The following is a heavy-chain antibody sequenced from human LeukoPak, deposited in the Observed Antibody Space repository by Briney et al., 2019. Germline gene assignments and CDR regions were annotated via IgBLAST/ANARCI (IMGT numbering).Heavy chain of an antibody. CDR3: ARGAGALTLDYFDY. CDR2: INHSGST. V-gene: IGHV4-34*01. D-gene: IGHD4/OR15-4a*01. CDR1: SGSFSGYY. Sequence: SETLSLTCAVYSGSFSGYYRSWIRRPPGKGLEWIGEINHSGSTNYNPSLKSRVTISVDTSKNQFSLKLSSVTAADTAVYYCARGAGALTLDYFDYWGQGTLVTVSS. J-gene: IGHJ4*02.